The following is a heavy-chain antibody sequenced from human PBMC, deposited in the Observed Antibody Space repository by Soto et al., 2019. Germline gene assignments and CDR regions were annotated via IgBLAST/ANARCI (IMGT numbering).Heavy chain of an antibody. V-gene: IGHV4-59*10. CDR1: GGSFSSYY. Sequence: SETLSLTCAVSGGSFSSYYWSWIRQPAGKGLEWIGRIYTSGSTNYNPSLKSRVTMSVDTYKNQFSLKLSSVTAADTAVYYCARQGWFGELVGWFDPWGQGTLVTVSS. CDR3: ARQGWFGELVGWFDP. CDR2: IYTSGST. J-gene: IGHJ5*02. D-gene: IGHD3-10*01.